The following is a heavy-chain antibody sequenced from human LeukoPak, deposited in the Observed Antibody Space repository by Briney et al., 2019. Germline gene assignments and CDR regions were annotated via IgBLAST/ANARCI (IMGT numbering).Heavy chain of an antibody. CDR3: VRGHYDILTGYHNWLDP. V-gene: IGHV4-59*01. J-gene: IGHJ5*02. CDR1: GGSISSSY. Sequence: SETLSLTCTVSGGSISSSYWSWIRQPPGKGLEWIGYIYYSGSTNYNPSLKSRVTISVDTSKNQFSLKLSSVTAADTAVYYCVRGHYDILTGYHNWLDPWGQGTLAAVSS. CDR2: IYYSGST. D-gene: IGHD3-9*01.